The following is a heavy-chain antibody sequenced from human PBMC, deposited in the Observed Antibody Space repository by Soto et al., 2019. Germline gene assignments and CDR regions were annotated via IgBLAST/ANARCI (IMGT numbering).Heavy chain of an antibody. Sequence: PGGSLRLSCAASGFTFSSYDMHWVRQATGKGLEWVSAIGTAGDTYYPGSVKGRFTISRENAKNSLYLQMNSLRAEDTAVYYCAREKEPMTTVTTTPPRGMDAWGQGTTVTVSS. V-gene: IGHV3-13*01. CDR2: IGTAGDT. CDR3: AREKEPMTTVTTTPPRGMDA. D-gene: IGHD4-17*01. J-gene: IGHJ6*02. CDR1: GFTFSSYD.